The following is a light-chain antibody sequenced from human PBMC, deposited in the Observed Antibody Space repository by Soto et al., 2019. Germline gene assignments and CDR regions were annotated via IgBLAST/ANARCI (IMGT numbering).Light chain of an antibody. Sequence: EILLTQSPSTLSLSPGEGVTLSCRASQSVTVNSLAWYQQKPGQAPRLLIYAPSTRAAAVPDRFTGSGSGTDFALTISRLEPEDFGVYYCQQYGDSPLTSGPGTKVDIK. CDR3: QQYGDSPLT. V-gene: IGKV3-20*01. CDR1: QSVTVNS. CDR2: APS. J-gene: IGKJ3*01.